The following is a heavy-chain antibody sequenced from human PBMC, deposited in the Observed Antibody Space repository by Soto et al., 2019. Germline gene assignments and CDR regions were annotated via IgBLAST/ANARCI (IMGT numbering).Heavy chain of an antibody. V-gene: IGHV3-23*01. CDR3: ANRGDDIKFFQY. J-gene: IGHJ1*01. Sequence: EVQLLESGGGLVQPGGSLRLSCAASGLTFSSNAMSWVRQAPGKGLERVSTISGNGRVTYYTDAVKGRFTISRDNSKNPVYMQMNSLRAEDTAVYYCANRGDDIKFFQYWGQGTLVTVSS. CDR2: ISGNGRVT. CDR1: GLTFSSNA. D-gene: IGHD2-21*02.